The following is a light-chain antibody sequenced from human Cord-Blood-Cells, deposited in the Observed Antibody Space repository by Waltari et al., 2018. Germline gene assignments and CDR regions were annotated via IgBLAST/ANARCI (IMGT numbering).Light chain of an antibody. J-gene: IGKJ3*01. Sequence: DIQMTQSPSSLSASVGDRVTITCRASQSISSYLNWYQQKPGKAPKHLIYAASSLQSGVPSRFSGSGSGTHFTLTISSLQPEDFATYYCQQSYSTPFTFGPGTKVDIK. CDR2: AAS. CDR3: QQSYSTPFT. CDR1: QSISSY. V-gene: IGKV1-39*01.